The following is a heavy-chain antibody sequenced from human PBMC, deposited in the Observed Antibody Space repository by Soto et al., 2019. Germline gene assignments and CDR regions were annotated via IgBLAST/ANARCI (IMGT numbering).Heavy chain of an antibody. D-gene: IGHD5-12*01. V-gene: IGHV4-31*03. J-gene: IGHJ5*02. CDR3: ARGIVASIFGGFDP. CDR1: GASINSGNYN. CDR2: IDYSGSA. Sequence: VQLQESGPGLVKPSQTLSLICTVSGASINSGNYNWTWIRQHTGRGLEWIGCIDYSGSAYYNPSPKSRVAISVDTSKDQFSPNLTSVTAADTAVYYCARGIVASIFGGFDPWGQGTLVTVSS.